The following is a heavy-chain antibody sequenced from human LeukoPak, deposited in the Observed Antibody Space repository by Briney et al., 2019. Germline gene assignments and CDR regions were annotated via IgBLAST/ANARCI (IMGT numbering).Heavy chain of an antibody. D-gene: IGHD5-24*01. V-gene: IGHV1-69*04. CDR2: IIPILGIA. CDR1: GGTFSSYT. CDR3: ARERWLRDYYYYYGMDV. J-gene: IGHJ6*02. Sequence: GSSVKVSCKASGGTFSSYTISWVRQAPGQGLEWMGRIIPILGIANYAQKFQGRVTITADKSTSTAYMELSSLRSEDTAVYYCARERWLRDYYYYYGMDVWGQGTTVTVSS.